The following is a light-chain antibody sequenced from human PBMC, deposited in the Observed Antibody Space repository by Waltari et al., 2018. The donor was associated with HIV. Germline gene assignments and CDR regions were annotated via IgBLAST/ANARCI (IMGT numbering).Light chain of an antibody. CDR3: QVWDRGYKEAL. Sequence: TQAPSASVAPGQTATISFGNLCRNSVPSYRQQPGLAPLLVVLDAVDRSAAIPARFSGARSGGRAALTISGVEAGDEADYYCQVWDRGYKEALLGGG. J-gene: IGLJ2*01. V-gene: IGLV3-21*02. CDR2: DAV. CDR1: NLCRNS.